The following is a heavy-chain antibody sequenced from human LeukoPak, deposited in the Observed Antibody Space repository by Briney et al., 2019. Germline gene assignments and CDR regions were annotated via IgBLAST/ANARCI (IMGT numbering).Heavy chain of an antibody. J-gene: IGHJ4*02. CDR3: ARPDCSGGSCYSQLDY. CDR1: GYSFTSYW. V-gene: IGHV5-51*01. D-gene: IGHD2-15*01. Sequence: GESLQISCQGSGYSFTSYWIGWVRQMPGKGLEWMGIIYPGDSDTRYSPSFQGQVTISADKSISTAYLQWSSLKASDTAMYYCARPDCSGGSCYSQLDYWGQGTLVTVSS. CDR2: IYPGDSDT.